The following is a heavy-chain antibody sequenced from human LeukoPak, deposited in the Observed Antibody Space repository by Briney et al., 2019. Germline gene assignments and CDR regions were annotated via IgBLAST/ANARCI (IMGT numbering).Heavy chain of an antibody. V-gene: IGHV1-8*01. Sequence: ASVKVSCKASGYTLTTYDINWVRQAPGQGLEWMGWMNPNSGKTGYAQKFQDRITITRNTSISTAYMELSSLGSEDTAVYYCARSGITGTTSGSWGQGTLVTVSS. CDR2: MNPNSGKT. CDR3: ARSGITGTTSGS. J-gene: IGHJ5*02. D-gene: IGHD1-7*01. CDR1: GYTLTTYD.